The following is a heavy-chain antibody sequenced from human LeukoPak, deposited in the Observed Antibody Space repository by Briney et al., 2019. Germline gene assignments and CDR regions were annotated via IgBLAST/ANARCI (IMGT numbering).Heavy chain of an antibody. Sequence: PGGFLRLSCAASGFTFSSYSMNWVRQAPGKGLEWVSSISSSSSYIYYADSVKGRFTISRDNAKNSLYLQMNSLRAEDTAVYYCARDHCSGGSCYSPGSYYYGMDVWGQGTTVTVSS. CDR2: ISSSSSYI. J-gene: IGHJ6*02. D-gene: IGHD2-15*01. CDR1: GFTFSSYS. CDR3: ARDHCSGGSCYSPGSYYYGMDV. V-gene: IGHV3-21*01.